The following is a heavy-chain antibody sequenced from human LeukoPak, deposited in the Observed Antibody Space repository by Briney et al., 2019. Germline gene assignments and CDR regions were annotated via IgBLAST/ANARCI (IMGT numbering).Heavy chain of an antibody. CDR1: GYTFTNYG. D-gene: IGHD6-13*01. CDR2: GSAYNGNT. Sequence: ASVKVSCKASGYTFTNYGITWVRQAPGQGLEWMGWGSAYNGNTKYAQTLQSRVTMTTDTSTSTAYMELRSLRSDDTAVYYCARGHSSSCQLFDYWGQGTLVTVSS. CDR3: ARGHSSSCQLFDY. J-gene: IGHJ4*02. V-gene: IGHV1-18*01.